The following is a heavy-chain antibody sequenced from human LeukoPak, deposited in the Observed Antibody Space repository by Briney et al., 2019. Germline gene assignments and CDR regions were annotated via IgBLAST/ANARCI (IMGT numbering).Heavy chain of an antibody. J-gene: IGHJ4*02. CDR3: AKDKQILGAASSGTYFDY. CDR1: GFSFSSYS. D-gene: IGHD3-3*01. Sequence: GGSLRLSCAASGFSFSSYSMNWVGQAPGKGLEWVSGISWNSGSIGYAGSVKGRFTISRDNAKNSLYLQMNSLRAEDTSLYYCAKDKQILGAASSGTYFDYWGQGTLVTVSS. CDR2: ISWNSGSI. V-gene: IGHV3-9*01.